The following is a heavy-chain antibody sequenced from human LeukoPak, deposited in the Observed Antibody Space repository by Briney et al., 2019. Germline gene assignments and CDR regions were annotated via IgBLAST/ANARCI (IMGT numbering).Heavy chain of an antibody. Sequence: ASVNVSCKASGYTFTGYYMHWVRQAPGPGREGMGWINPNSGGTNYAQKLQGRGTMTRDTSISTAYMELSRLRSDDTAVYYCARGIDDYSNYEALDYWGQGTLVTVSS. D-gene: IGHD4-11*01. J-gene: IGHJ4*02. V-gene: IGHV1-2*02. CDR1: GYTFTGYY. CDR2: INPNSGGT. CDR3: ARGIDDYSNYEALDY.